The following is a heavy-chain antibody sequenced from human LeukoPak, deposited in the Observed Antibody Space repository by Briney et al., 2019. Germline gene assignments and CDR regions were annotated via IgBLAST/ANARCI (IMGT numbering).Heavy chain of an antibody. CDR2: IWPNGSNK. V-gene: IGHV3-33*01. CDR1: GFTFSTYG. D-gene: IGHD6-13*01. CDR3: VGELLTAAGTIGAFDI. J-gene: IGHJ3*02. Sequence: GGSLRLSCAASGFTFSTYGMHWVRQAPAKGLEWVAVIWPNGSNKYHADSVKGRFTISRDNSKSTLFLQMSSLAAEDTAVYYCVGELLTAAGTIGAFDIWGRGTMVSVSS.